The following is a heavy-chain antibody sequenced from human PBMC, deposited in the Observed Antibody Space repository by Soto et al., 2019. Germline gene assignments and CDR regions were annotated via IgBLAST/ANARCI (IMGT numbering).Heavy chain of an antibody. CDR1: AFTFNNYA. V-gene: IGHV3-23*01. Sequence: EVQLLESGGGLVQPGGSLSLSCGASAFTFNNYAMSWVRQAPGKGLEWVSGIGGSGRTTYYADSVKGRLTISRDNSNNTLFLQMNSLRAEDTAVYYCAKSRYSDSSGDFYDYWGQGTLVTVSS. CDR3: AKSRYSDSSGDFYDY. CDR2: IGGSGRTT. D-gene: IGHD3-22*01. J-gene: IGHJ4*02.